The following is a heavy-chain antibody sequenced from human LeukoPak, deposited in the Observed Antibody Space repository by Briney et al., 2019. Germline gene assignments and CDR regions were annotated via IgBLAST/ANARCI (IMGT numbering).Heavy chain of an antibody. CDR2: INHSGST. Sequence: SETLSLTCAVYGGSFSGYYWSWIRQPPGKGLEWIGVINHSGSTNYNPSLKSRVTISVDTSKNQFSLKLSSVTAADTAVYYCARINSYGYEDDYFDYWGQGTLVTVSS. CDR1: GGSFSGYY. D-gene: IGHD5-18*01. V-gene: IGHV4-34*01. CDR3: ARINSYGYEDDYFDY. J-gene: IGHJ4*02.